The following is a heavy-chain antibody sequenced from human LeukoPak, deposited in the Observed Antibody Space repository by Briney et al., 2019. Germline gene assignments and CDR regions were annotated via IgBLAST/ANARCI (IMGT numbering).Heavy chain of an antibody. CDR2: ISSSSSYI. CDR3: ARGTMKYRAFDI. CDR1: GFTFSSYS. Sequence: GGSLRLSCAASGFTFSSYSVNWVRQAPGKGLEWVSSISSSSSYIYYADSVKGRFTISRDNAKNSLYLQMNSLRAEDTAVYYCARGTMKYRAFDIWGQGTMVTVSS. D-gene: IGHD3-22*01. V-gene: IGHV3-21*01. J-gene: IGHJ3*02.